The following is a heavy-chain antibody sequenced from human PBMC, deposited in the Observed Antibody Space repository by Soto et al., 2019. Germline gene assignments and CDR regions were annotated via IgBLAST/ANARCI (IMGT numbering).Heavy chain of an antibody. D-gene: IGHD2-21*01. CDR1: GGSISSGDYY. V-gene: IGHV4-30-4*01. CDR2: IYYSGST. CDR3: ASARIRSGWFDP. J-gene: IGHJ5*02. Sequence: PSETLSLTCTVSGGSISSGDYYWSWIRQPPGKGLEWIGYIYYSGSTYYNPSLKSRVTISVDTSKNQFSLKLSSVTAADTAVYYCASARIRSGWFDPWGQGTLVTVSS.